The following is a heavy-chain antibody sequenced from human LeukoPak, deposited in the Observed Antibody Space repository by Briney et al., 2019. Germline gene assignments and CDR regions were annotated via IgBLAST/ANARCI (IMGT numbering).Heavy chain of an antibody. Sequence: GGSLSLSCAASGFTFDDYAMHWVRQAPGKGLEWVSGISWNSDSKHYADSVKGRFTISRDNAKNSLFLQMNSLRPEDTAVYYCAKDFSSGYYYFDYWGQGTLVTVSS. D-gene: IGHD3-22*01. V-gene: IGHV3-9*01. CDR1: GFTFDDYA. CDR2: ISWNSDSK. CDR3: AKDFSSGYYYFDY. J-gene: IGHJ4*02.